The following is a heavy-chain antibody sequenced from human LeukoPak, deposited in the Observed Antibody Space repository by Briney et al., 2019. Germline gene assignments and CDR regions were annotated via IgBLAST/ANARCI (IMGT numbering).Heavy chain of an antibody. CDR3: ARTTEGGYTYDYFYYYYMDV. J-gene: IGHJ6*03. D-gene: IGHD5-18*01. Sequence: PSETLSLTCSVSGGSISTYYWSWIRQSPGEGLEWIGYMSDGGSANYNPSLKSRVTISLDTSKNQFSLKLSSVTAADTAVYYCARTTEGGYTYDYFYYYYMDVWGKGTTVTISS. CDR2: MSDGGSA. V-gene: IGHV4-59*01. CDR1: GGSISTYY.